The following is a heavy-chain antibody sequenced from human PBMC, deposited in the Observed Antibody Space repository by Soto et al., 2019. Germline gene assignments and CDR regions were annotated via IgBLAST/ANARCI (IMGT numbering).Heavy chain of an antibody. CDR1: GGSISSYY. D-gene: IGHD1-26*01. Sequence: QVQLQESGPGLVKPSETLSLTCTVSGGSISSYYWSWIRQPPGKGLEWIGYIYYSGSTNYNPSLKGRVTISVDTSKNQFSLKLSSVTAADTAVYYCARGPLLDYWGQGTLVTVSS. J-gene: IGHJ4*02. CDR3: ARGPLLDY. V-gene: IGHV4-59*01. CDR2: IYYSGST.